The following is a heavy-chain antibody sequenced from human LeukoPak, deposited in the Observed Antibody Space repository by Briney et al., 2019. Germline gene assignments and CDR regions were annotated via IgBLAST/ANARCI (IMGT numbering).Heavy chain of an antibody. CDR1: GFTFNTYT. CDR2: IASDGSST. CDR3: ARGRPHGNDY. V-gene: IGHV3-74*01. D-gene: IGHD4-23*01. Sequence: GGSLRLSCAASGFTFNTYTMNWVRQAPGKGLVWVSRIASDGSSTTYADSVKGRFSISRDNAKNTLYLQMNSLRVEDTAVYYCARGRPHGNDYWGQGTLVTVSS. J-gene: IGHJ4*02.